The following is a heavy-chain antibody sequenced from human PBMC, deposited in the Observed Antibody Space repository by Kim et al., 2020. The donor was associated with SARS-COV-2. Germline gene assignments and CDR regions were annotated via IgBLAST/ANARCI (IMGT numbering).Heavy chain of an antibody. D-gene: IGHD3-16*01. V-gene: IGHV7-4-1*02. CDR3: ARVPFGGHTVDY. Sequence: TYAQVFTGRFAFSLNTSVSTAYLQISSLKAEDTAVYYCARVPFGGHTVDYWGQGTLVTVSS. J-gene: IGHJ4*02.